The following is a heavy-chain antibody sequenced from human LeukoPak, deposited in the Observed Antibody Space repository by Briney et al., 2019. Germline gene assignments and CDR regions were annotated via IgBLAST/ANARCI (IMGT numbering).Heavy chain of an antibody. D-gene: IGHD6-6*01. CDR3: ARERRILGSSSDKFDY. Sequence: GASVKVSCKASGGTFSSYAISWVRQAPGQGLEWMGGIIPIFGTANYAQKFQGRVTITADKSTSTAYMELSSLRPEDTAVYYCARERRILGSSSDKFDYWGQGTLVTVSS. CDR1: GGTFSSYA. J-gene: IGHJ4*02. CDR2: IIPIFGTA. V-gene: IGHV1-69*06.